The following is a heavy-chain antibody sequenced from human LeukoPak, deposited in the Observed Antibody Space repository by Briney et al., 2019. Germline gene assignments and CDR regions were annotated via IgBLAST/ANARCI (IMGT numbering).Heavy chain of an antibody. CDR1: GGTFSSYA. V-gene: IGHV1-69*13. J-gene: IGHJ6*03. D-gene: IGHD1-26*01. Sequence: ASVKVSCKASGGTFSSYAISWMRQAPGQGLEWMGGIIPIFGTANYAQKFQGRVTITADESTSTAYMELSSLRSEDAAVYYCARIARDAWGFAYYYYYMDVWGKGTTVTISS. CDR3: ARIARDAWGFAYYYYYMDV. CDR2: IIPIFGTA.